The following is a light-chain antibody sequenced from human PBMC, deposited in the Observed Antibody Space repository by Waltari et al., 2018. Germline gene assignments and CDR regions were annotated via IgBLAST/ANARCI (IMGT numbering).Light chain of an antibody. CDR1: QSIGTY. J-gene: IGKJ1*01. CDR2: AAS. Sequence: DIQMTQSPSPLSASVGDRVTITCRARQSIGTYLNWYQHKPGIAPELLIYAASTLQGGVPSRFSGSGSETHFTLAISSLQREDFATYYCQQSYTTPRTFGQGTKVEIK. V-gene: IGKV1-39*01. CDR3: QQSYTTPRT.